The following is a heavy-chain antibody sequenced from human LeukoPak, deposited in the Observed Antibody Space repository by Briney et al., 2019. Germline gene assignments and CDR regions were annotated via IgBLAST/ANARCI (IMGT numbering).Heavy chain of an antibody. CDR1: GFTFGDYV. CDR2: IRSKPYGGTT. Sequence: PGGSLRLSCTASGFTFGDYVMSWVRQAPGKGPEWVGFIRSKPYGGTTEYAAFVKGRFIISRDDSKTIAYLQMNSLKSEDTAVYYCTTGSATGTGSGYWGQGTLVTVSS. CDR3: TTGSATGTGSGY. D-gene: IGHD6-13*01. J-gene: IGHJ4*02. V-gene: IGHV3-49*04.